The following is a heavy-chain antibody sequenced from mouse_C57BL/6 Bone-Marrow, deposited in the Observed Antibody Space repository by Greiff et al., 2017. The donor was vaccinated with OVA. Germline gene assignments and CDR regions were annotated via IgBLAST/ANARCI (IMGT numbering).Heavy chain of an antibody. CDR1: DSEVFPNAN. Sequence: QVQLKQSGSELRSPGSSVKLSCKAFDSEVFPNANMSWVRQKPGHGYEWIGGILPSIGRTIYGEKFEDKATLVADTMSNTAYLELNSLTSEDSAIYYCARTGPGLLRGFAYWGQGTLVTVSA. J-gene: IGHJ3*01. D-gene: IGHD1-1*01. CDR2: ILPSIGRT. V-gene: IGHV15-2*01. CDR3: ARTGPGLLRGFAY.